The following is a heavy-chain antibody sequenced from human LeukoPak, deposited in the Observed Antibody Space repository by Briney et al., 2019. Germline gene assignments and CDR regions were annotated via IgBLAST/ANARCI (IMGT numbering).Heavy chain of an antibody. J-gene: IGHJ4*02. Sequence: GGSLRLSCTASGFTFGDYAMSWFRQAPGKGLEWVGFIRSKAYGGTTEYAASVKGRFTISRDDSKSIAYLQLNSLKTEDTAVYYCTRVNSPRRFWSGYTIDYWGQGTLVTVSS. D-gene: IGHD3-3*01. CDR2: IRSKAYGGTT. V-gene: IGHV3-49*03. CDR1: GFTFGDYA. CDR3: TRVNSPRRFWSGYTIDY.